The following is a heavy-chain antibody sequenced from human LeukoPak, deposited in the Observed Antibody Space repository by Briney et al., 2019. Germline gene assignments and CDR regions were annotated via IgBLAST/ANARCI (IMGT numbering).Heavy chain of an antibody. Sequence: PGGSLRLSCAASGFTFSNYEMNWVRQAPGKGLEWVSYISSSGSTIYYADSVEGRFTIFRENAKNSLYLQMNSLRAEDTAVYYCARAYCGGDCYPYPFDYWGQGTLVTVSS. D-gene: IGHD2-21*02. V-gene: IGHV3-48*03. CDR2: ISSSGSTI. CDR3: ARAYCGGDCYPYPFDY. J-gene: IGHJ4*02. CDR1: GFTFSNYE.